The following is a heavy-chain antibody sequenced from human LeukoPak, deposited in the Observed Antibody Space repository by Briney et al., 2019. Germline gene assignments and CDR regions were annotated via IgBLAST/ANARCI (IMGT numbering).Heavy chain of an antibody. D-gene: IGHD6-19*01. CDR2: ISGSGGST. CDR1: GFTFSSYA. Sequence: GGSLRLSCAASGFTFSSYAMSWVRQAPGKGLEWVSAISGSGGSTYYADSVKGRFTISRDNSKNSLYLQMNSLRAEDTAVYYCVRIPNSAGFPNWFDPWGQGTLVTVSS. V-gene: IGHV3-23*01. CDR3: VRIPNSAGFPNWFDP. J-gene: IGHJ5*02.